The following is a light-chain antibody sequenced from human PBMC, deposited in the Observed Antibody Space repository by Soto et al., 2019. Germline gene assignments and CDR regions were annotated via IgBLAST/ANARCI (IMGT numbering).Light chain of an antibody. CDR2: DAS. J-gene: IGKJ2*01. CDR3: QRYNSHSPT. CDR1: QSISSW. Sequence: DSQMTQSPSTLSASVGERVTITCRASQSISSWLAWYQQKPGEAPKMLIYDASSLESGVPSMFSGSGSWTEVTLAISSLHTDDFASYSCQRYNSHSPTFGQGARPEIK. V-gene: IGKV1-5*01.